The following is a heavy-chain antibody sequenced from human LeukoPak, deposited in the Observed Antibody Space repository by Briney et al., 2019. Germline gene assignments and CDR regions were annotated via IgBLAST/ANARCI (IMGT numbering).Heavy chain of an antibody. D-gene: IGHD6-19*01. Sequence: ASVKVSCKASGYTFTGYYMHWVRQAPGQGLEWMGWINPNSGGTNYAQKFQGRVTMTRDASISTAYMELSRLRSDDTAVYYCARLAAVAGRKNWFDPWGQGTLVTVSS. CDR1: GYTFTGYY. J-gene: IGHJ5*02. CDR2: INPNSGGT. V-gene: IGHV1-2*02. CDR3: ARLAAVAGRKNWFDP.